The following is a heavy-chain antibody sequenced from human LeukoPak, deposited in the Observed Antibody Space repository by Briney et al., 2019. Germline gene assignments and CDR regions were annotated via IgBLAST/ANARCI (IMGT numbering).Heavy chain of an antibody. V-gene: IGHV5-51*01. Sequence: GESLKISCKGSGYSFTSYWIGWVRQMPGKGLEWMGIIYPGDSDTRYSPSFQGQVTISADKSISTAYLQWSSLKASDTAMYYCASSITIFGVVIPIGAFDIWGQGTMVTVSS. D-gene: IGHD3-3*01. CDR2: IYPGDSDT. CDR1: GYSFTSYW. CDR3: ASSITIFGVVIPIGAFDI. J-gene: IGHJ3*02.